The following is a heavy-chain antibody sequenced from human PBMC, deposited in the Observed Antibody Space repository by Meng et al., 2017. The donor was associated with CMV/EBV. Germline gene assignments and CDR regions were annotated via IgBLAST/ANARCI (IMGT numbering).Heavy chain of an antibody. D-gene: IGHD3-10*01. V-gene: IGHV3-21*01. Sequence: GESLKISCVASGFSFSTYGMNWIRQAPGKGLEWVSSISSSSSYIYYADSVQGRFTISRDNAKNSLYLQMNSLRVEDTAVYYCARDGKKTLGLYMVRGVIGYYGMDVWGQGTTVTVSS. CDR1: GFSFSTYG. CDR3: ARDGKKTLGLYMVRGVIGYYGMDV. CDR2: ISSSSSYI. J-gene: IGHJ6*02.